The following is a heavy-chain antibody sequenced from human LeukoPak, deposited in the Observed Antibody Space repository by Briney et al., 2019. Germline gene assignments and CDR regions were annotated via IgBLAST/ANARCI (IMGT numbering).Heavy chain of an antibody. Sequence: GGSPRLSCAASGFPFSSYAMSWVRQAPGKGLEWVSAISGSGVSTFYADSVKGRFTISRDNSKNTLYLQMNSLRAEDTAVYYCAKEVYFDNSGYYYPFDSWGQETLVTVSS. D-gene: IGHD3-22*01. CDR1: GFPFSSYA. V-gene: IGHV3-23*01. CDR2: ISGSGVST. CDR3: AKEVYFDNSGYYYPFDS. J-gene: IGHJ4*02.